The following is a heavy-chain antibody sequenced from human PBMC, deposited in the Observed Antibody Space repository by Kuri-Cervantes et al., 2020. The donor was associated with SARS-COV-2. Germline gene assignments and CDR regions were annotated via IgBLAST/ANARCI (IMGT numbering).Heavy chain of an antibody. D-gene: IGHD6-13*01. CDR1: GFTFSSYW. Sequence: GGSLRLSCAACGFTFSSYWMHWVRQAPGKGLVWVSRINSDGSSTSYADSVKGRFTISRDNAKNTLYLQMNSLRAEDTAVYYCARGPLYSSSWYDWFDPWGQGTLVTVSS. CDR2: INSDGSST. J-gene: IGHJ5*02. CDR3: ARGPLYSSSWYDWFDP. V-gene: IGHV3-74*01.